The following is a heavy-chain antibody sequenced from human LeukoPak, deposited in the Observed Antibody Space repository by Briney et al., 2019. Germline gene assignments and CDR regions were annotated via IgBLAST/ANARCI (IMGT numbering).Heavy chain of an antibody. V-gene: IGHV4-59*01. Sequence: AETLSLTCTATGSSISSYYWSWIRQPPGKGLEWIGYIYYSGSTNYNPSLKSRVTISVDTSKNQFSLKLSSVTAADTAVYYCARAEGTIFGVVNPSYYFDYWGQGTLVTVSS. CDR3: ARAEGTIFGVVNPSYYFDY. CDR2: IYYSGST. J-gene: IGHJ4*02. D-gene: IGHD3-3*01. CDR1: GSSISSYY.